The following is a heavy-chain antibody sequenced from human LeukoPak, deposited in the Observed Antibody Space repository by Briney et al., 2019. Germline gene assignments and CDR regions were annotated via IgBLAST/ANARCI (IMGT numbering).Heavy chain of an antibody. Sequence: SETLSLTSAVSGDSLNTYYWNWIRQTPGKGLEWIGYIYYSGHTDYNPSLKSRVTISVDTSKNQFSLSLRSVTAADTAVYFCATYKENKVATRGFDYWGQGTLVTVSS. CDR3: ATYKENKVATRGFDY. V-gene: IGHV4-59*08. J-gene: IGHJ4*02. D-gene: IGHD5-12*01. CDR1: GDSLNTYY. CDR2: IYYSGHT.